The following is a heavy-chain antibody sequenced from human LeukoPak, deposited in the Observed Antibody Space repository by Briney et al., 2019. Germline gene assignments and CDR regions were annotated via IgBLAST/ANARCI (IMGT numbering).Heavy chain of an antibody. V-gene: IGHV3-33*06. CDR1: GFTFSSYG. D-gene: IGHD1-26*01. CDR3: AKGGKWDVTPFDY. J-gene: IGHJ4*02. Sequence: GGSLRLSCAASGFTFSSYGMHWVRQAPGKGLEWVAVIWYDGSNKYYADSVKGQFTISRDNSKNTLYLQVNSLRAEDTAVYYCAKGGKWDVTPFDYWGQGTLVTVSS. CDR2: IWYDGSNK.